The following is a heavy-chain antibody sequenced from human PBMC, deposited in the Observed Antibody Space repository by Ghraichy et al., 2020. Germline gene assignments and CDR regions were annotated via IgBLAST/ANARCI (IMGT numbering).Heavy chain of an antibody. D-gene: IGHD6-13*01. J-gene: IGHJ4*02. CDR3: ARDNGQQLFDF. Sequence: ASVKVSCKASGYTFTGYYIHWVRQAPGQGLEWMGLIKPNDGDTKFGEKFQGRVTMTRDTSITTAYMELSGLTSDDTAVYFCARDNGQQLFDFWGQGTLVTVSS. V-gene: IGHV1-2*06. CDR1: GYTFTGYY. CDR2: IKPNDGDT.